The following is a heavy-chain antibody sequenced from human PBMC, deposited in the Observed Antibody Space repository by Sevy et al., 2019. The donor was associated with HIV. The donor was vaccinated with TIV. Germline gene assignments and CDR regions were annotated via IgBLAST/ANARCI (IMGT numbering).Heavy chain of an antibody. CDR2: IWYDGTNE. CDR3: AREGLLEWLFSFDY. J-gene: IGHJ4*02. Sequence: GGSLRLSCAASGFSFSSYAMNWVRQAPGKGLEWVAVIWYDGTNEYYADSVKGRFTISRDNSKNTQYLQMNSLRAEDTAVYYCAREGLLEWLFSFDYWGQGTLVTVSS. D-gene: IGHD3-3*01. CDR1: GFSFSSYA. V-gene: IGHV3-33*08.